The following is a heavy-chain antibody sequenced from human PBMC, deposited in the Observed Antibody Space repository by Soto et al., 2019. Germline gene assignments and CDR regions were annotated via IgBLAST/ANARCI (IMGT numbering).Heavy chain of an antibody. CDR2: ISSSSSTI. J-gene: IGHJ6*02. D-gene: IGHD6-19*01. V-gene: IGHV3-48*02. CDR1: GETFSSYI. CDR3: AIHILRIAVAAYFYYCSMDF. Sequence: PGCSMRIACAAFGETFSSYIITWSRQATEKGQERVSYISSSSSTIYAADSVKSRFTISRDNAKTSLYPQMNSVSDQDGSVYFSAIHILRIAVAAYFYYCSMDFWGQVPTIT.